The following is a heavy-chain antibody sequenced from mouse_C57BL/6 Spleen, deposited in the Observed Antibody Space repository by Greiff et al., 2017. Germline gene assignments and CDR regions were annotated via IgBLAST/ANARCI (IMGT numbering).Heavy chain of an antibody. CDR1: GYTFTSYW. J-gene: IGHJ2*01. CDR2: INPSSGYT. D-gene: IGHD1-1*01. Sequence: QVQLQQSGAELAKPGASVKLSCKASGYTFTSYWMHWVQQRPGQGLEWIGYINPSSGYTKYNQKFKDKATLTADKSSSTAYMQLSSLTYEDSAVYYCARFITTVVDYFDYWGQGTTLTVSS. V-gene: IGHV1-7*01. CDR3: ARFITTVVDYFDY.